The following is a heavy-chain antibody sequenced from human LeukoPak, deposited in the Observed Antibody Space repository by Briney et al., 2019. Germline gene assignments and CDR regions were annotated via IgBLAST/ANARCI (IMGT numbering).Heavy chain of an antibody. CDR3: ARDQYYNSGSPASRY. J-gene: IGHJ4*02. CDR2: INPDSGGT. CDR1: GYTITGYY. D-gene: IGHD3-10*01. V-gene: IGHV1-2*04. Sequence: ASVKVSYKASGYTITGYYMHWVRQAPGQGLEWMGRINPDSGGTNYAQKFQGWVTLTRDTSISTAYMELTSLKSDDTAVYYCARDQYYNSGSPASRYWGQGTLVTVSS.